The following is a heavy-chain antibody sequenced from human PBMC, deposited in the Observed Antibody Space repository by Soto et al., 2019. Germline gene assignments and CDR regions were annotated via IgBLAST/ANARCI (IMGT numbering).Heavy chain of an antibody. CDR1: GYSFTNYG. CDR2: ISAFNGNT. D-gene: IGHD6-19*01. CDR3: AIDRVVAPPVAGNTHYYYYMDV. J-gene: IGHJ6*03. Sequence: QDQLVQSGAEVKKPGASVTVSCKASGYSFTNYGVTWVRQAPGQGLEWMGWISAFNGNTHYAQNLQGRVTMTTDASTSTAYMELRSLRSDDTAVYYCAIDRVVAPPVAGNTHYYYYMDVWGKGTTVTVSS. V-gene: IGHV1-18*01.